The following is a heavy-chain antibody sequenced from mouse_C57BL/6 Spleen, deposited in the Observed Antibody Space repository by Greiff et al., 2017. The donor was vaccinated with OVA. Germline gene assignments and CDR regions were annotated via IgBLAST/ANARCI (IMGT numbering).Heavy chain of an antibody. CDR3: ARMAGTGYFDY. Sequence: QVHVKQSGAELVRPGASVKLSCKASGYTFTDYYINWVKQRPGQGLEWIARIYPGSGNTYYNEKFKGKATLTAEKSSSTAYMQLSSLTSEDSAVYFCARMAGTGYFDYWGQGTTLTVSS. V-gene: IGHV1-76*01. CDR1: GYTFTDYY. D-gene: IGHD4-1*01. J-gene: IGHJ2*01. CDR2: IYPGSGNT.